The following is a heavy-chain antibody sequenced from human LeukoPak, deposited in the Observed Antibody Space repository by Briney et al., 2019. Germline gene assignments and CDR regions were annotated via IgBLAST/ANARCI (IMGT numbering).Heavy chain of an antibody. CDR1: GYLFNTYV. CDR2: ISVYNGNT. Sequence: ASVKVSCKTSGYLFNTYVISWVRQAPGQGLEWMGWISVYNGNTNYAQKLQGRVTMTTDTSTSTAYMELRSLRYDDTAVYYCARGESGMQHWGQGTLVTVSS. J-gene: IGHJ1*01. CDR3: ARGESGMQH. V-gene: IGHV1-18*01.